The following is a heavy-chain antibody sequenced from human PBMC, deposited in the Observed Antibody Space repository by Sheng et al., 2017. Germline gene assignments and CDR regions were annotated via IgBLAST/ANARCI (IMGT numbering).Heavy chain of an antibody. J-gene: IGHJ4*02. D-gene: IGHD3-10*01. CDR1: GFTFSSYG. CDR2: IWYDGSNK. Sequence: QVQLVESGGGRGPALGGPLRLSCAASGFTFSSYGMHWVRQAPGKGLEWVAVIWYDGSNKYYADSVKGRFTISRDNSKNTLYLQMNSLRAEDTAVYYCARDSTYYYGSGSHYFDYWGQGTLVTVSS. V-gene: IGHV3-33*01. CDR3: ARDSTYYYGSGSHYFDY.